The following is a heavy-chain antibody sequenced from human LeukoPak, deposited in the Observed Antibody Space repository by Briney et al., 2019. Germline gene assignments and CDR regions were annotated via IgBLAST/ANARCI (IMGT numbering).Heavy chain of an antibody. D-gene: IGHD2-21*02. V-gene: IGHV3-23*01. Sequence: GGSLRLSCAASGFTFSSYAMSWVRQAPGKGLEWVSAISGSGGSTYYADSVKGRLTISRDNSKNTLYLQMNSLRAEDTAVYYCAKAGRGGDLLNWFDPWGRGTLVTVSS. J-gene: IGHJ5*02. CDR3: AKAGRGGDLLNWFDP. CDR1: GFTFSSYA. CDR2: ISGSGGST.